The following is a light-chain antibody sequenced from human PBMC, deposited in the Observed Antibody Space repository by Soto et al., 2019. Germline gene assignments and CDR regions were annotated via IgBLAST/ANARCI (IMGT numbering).Light chain of an antibody. CDR3: HQYGTSPAT. CDR2: DAS. J-gene: IGKJ1*01. CDR1: QSVRSTY. Sequence: EIVLTQSPATLSLSPGERATLSCRASQSVRSTYVACYQQKPGQPPRRLIFDASSRATGLPDRFSGSGSGTDFTLTISSLEPEDFAVYYCHQYGTSPATFGQGTKVEIK. V-gene: IGKV3-20*01.